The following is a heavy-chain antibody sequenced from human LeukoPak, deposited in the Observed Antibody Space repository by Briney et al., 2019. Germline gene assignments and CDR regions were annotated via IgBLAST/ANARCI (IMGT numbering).Heavy chain of an antibody. D-gene: IGHD2-21*02. Sequence: GGSLRLSCAASGFTFSSYTMSWVRQAPGEGLEWLSAINNRGSSTYYAGSVKDRFTISRDNSENTLYLQMNSLTVDDTAVYFCAKYVVVTGADTFDIWGQGTMVTVSS. CDR3: AKYVVVTGADTFDI. J-gene: IGHJ3*02. CDR2: INNRGSST. V-gene: IGHV3-23*01. CDR1: GFTFSSYT.